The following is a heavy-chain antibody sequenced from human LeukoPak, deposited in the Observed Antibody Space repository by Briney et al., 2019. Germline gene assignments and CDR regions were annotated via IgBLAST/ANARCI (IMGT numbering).Heavy chain of an antibody. V-gene: IGHV4-59*01. CDR2: IYYSGST. D-gene: IGHD3-16*01. CDR1: GGSISSYY. J-gene: IGHJ4*02. Sequence: SETLSLTCTVSGGSISSYYWSWIRQPPGKGLEWTGYIYYSGSTNYNPSLKSRVTISVDTSKNQFSLKLSSVTAADTAVYYCARSGGGYTATILGYFFDYWGQGTLVTVSS. CDR3: ARSGGGYTATILGYFFDY.